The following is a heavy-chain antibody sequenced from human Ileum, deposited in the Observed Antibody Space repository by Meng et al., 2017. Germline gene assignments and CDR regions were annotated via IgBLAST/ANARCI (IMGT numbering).Heavy chain of an antibody. J-gene: IGHJ4*02. CDR1: GGALSSAGYY. V-gene: IGHV4-31*03. CDR3: ARDVMGIRDGAVEDY. D-gene: IGHD5-24*01. Sequence: QVQLQEAGPGLVKPSQTLSLPCPVSGGALSSAGYYWSWIRQFPGKGLEWIGFIFYTGTTYYNPSLESRVTISVDTSKNQYYLKMNSVTAADTAVYYCARDVMGIRDGAVEDYWGQGTLVTVSS. CDR2: IFYTGTT.